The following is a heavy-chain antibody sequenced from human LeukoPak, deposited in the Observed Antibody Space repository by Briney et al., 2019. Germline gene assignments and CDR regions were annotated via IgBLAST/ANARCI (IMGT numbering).Heavy chain of an antibody. CDR2: IYHSGST. CDR1: GGSISSSNW. Sequence: SGTLSLTCAVSGGSISSSNWWSWVRQPPGKGLEWIGEIYHSGSTNYNPSLKSRVTISVDTSKNQFSLKLSSVTAADTAVYYCARGGDWNYAFDYWGQGTLVTVSS. D-gene: IGHD1-7*01. CDR3: ARGGDWNYAFDY. V-gene: IGHV4-4*02. J-gene: IGHJ4*02.